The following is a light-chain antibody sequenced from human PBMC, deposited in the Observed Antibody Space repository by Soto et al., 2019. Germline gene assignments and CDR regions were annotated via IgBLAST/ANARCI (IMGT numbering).Light chain of an antibody. V-gene: IGKV1-8*01. CDR3: RQYYSYPWP. Sequence: AIRMTQSPSSFSASTGDRVTITFRASQGISSYLAWYQQKPGKAPMLLIYAASTLQSGVPSRFSGSGPGTDLPLNISCLQCEDFATYYCRQYYSYPWPFGQGTKVDIK. CDR2: AAS. J-gene: IGKJ1*01. CDR1: QGISSY.